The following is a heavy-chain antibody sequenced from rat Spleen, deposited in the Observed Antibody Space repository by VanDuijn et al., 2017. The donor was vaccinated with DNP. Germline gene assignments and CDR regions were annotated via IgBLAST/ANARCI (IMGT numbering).Heavy chain of an antibody. CDR3: ARPNFGSPYYFDY. V-gene: IGHV5-7*01. CDR1: GVTFSDYS. CDR2: IVYDGSST. Sequence: EVQLVESGGGLVQPGRSLKLSCAASGVTFSDYSMAWVRQAPKKGLEWVATIVYDGSSTYYRDSVKGRFTISRNNAKNTLYLQMDSLRSEDTATYYCARPNFGSPYYFDYWGQGVMVTVSS. J-gene: IGHJ2*01. D-gene: IGHD1-3*01.